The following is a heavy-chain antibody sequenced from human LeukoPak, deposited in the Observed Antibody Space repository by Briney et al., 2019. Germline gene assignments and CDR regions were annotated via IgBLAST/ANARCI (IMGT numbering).Heavy chain of an antibody. D-gene: IGHD1-7*01. CDR3: ARVMGNYASDY. CDR2: ISSSGDTL. V-gene: IGHV3-11*04. Sequence: PGGSLRLSCAASGFSFSDYYMSWIRQAPGKGLEWVSYISSSGDTLSYADSVKGRFTISRDNAKNSLYLQMSSLRAEDAAIYYCARVMGNYASDYWGQGALVTVSS. J-gene: IGHJ4*02. CDR1: GFSFSDYY.